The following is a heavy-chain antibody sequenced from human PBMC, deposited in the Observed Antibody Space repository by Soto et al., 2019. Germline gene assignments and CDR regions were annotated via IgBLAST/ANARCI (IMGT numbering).Heavy chain of an antibody. CDR1: RYTFTSYG. CDR2: ISAYNGNT. CDR3: ARDTTRHLRSDSSDAFDI. J-gene: IGHJ3*02. D-gene: IGHD1-1*01. Sequence: ASVXVSCKASRYTFTSYGIIWVRQAPGQGLEWMGWISAYNGNTNYAQKLQGRVTMNTDTSTSTAYMELRSLRSDETAVYYCARDTTRHLRSDSSDAFDIWGQGTIVTVSS. V-gene: IGHV1-18*01.